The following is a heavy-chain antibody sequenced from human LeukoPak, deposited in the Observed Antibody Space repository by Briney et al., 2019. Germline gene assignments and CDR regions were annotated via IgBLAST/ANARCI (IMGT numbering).Heavy chain of an antibody. CDR2: INHSERT. Sequence: SETLSLTFAVYGGSLCGYYWSWIRQPPGKGLEWIGEINHSERTYSNPSLKSRVTIAVNPSNNPYSMKMSAVTAADTVFYYCARGRLWNESYYYGSDYCGQGTLVTVSS. CDR3: ARGRLWNESYYYGSDY. CDR1: GGSLCGYY. V-gene: IGHV4-34*01. D-gene: IGHD1-26*01. J-gene: IGHJ4*02.